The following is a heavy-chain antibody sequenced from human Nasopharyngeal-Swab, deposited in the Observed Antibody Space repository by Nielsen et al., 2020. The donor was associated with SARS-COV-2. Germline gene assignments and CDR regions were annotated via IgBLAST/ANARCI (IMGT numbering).Heavy chain of an antibody. CDR1: GFTSSSYW. D-gene: IGHD7-27*01. CDR3: VSGDGMDV. Sequence: SLKISCAASGFTSSSYWMSWVRQAPGKGLEWVANIKQDGSEKYYVDSVKGRFTISRDNAKNSLYLQMNSLRAEDTAVYYCVSGDGMDVWGQGTTVTVSS. J-gene: IGHJ6*02. CDR2: IKQDGSEK. V-gene: IGHV3-7*01.